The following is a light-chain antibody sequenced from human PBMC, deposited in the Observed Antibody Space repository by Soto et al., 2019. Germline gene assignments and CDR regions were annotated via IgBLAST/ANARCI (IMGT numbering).Light chain of an antibody. J-gene: IGLJ2*01. Sequence: QSVLTQPPSASGTLGQRVTISCSGSSSNIGSNTVNWYQQLPGTSPKLLIFSANQWPSGVPDRFSGSKSGTSASLAISGLQSADEADYYCAAWDDSLNGVVFGGGTKLTVL. CDR1: SSNIGSNT. CDR3: AAWDDSLNGVV. CDR2: SAN. V-gene: IGLV1-44*01.